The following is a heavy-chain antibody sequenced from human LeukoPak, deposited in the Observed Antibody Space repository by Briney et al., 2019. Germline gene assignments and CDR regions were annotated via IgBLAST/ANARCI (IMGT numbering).Heavy chain of an antibody. J-gene: IGHJ3*02. CDR1: GGSFSGYY. CDR2: INHSGST. Sequence: PSETLSLTCAVYGGSFSGYYWSWIRQPPGKGLEWIGEINHSGSTNYNPSLNSRVTISVDTSKNQFSLKLSSVTAADTAVYYCARGQRSSGNIVVVTAIRGAFDIWGQGTMVTVSS. V-gene: IGHV4-34*01. D-gene: IGHD2-21*02. CDR3: ARGQRSSGNIVVVTAIRGAFDI.